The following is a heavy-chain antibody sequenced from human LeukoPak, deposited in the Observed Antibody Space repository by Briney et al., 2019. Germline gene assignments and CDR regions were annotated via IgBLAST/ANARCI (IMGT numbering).Heavy chain of an antibody. D-gene: IGHD6-19*01. Sequence: ETLSLTCTVSGGSISSSSYSWGWIRQPPGKGLEWVSAISGSGGSTYYADSVKGRFTISRDNSKNTLYLQMNSLRAEDTAVYYCAEQWLVHYGMDVWGQGTTVTVSS. CDR3: AEQWLVHYGMDV. CDR2: ISGSGGST. V-gene: IGHV3-23*01. CDR1: GGSISSSSYS. J-gene: IGHJ6*02.